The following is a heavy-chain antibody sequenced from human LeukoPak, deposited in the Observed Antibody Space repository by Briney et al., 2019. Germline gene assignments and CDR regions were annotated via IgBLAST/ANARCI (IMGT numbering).Heavy chain of an antibody. D-gene: IGHD6-13*01. CDR2: IYYSGST. CDR1: GGSISSSSYY. J-gene: IGHJ4*02. V-gene: IGHV4-39*01. Sequence: SETLSLTCTVSGGSISSSSYYWGWIRQPPGKGLEWSVCIYYSGSTHSNPSRTSRLTISAGTSTNQFSLKLMSATAADTAVYYCARGYGSGYSSSGDWGQGTLVTASS. CDR3: ARGYGSGYSSSGD.